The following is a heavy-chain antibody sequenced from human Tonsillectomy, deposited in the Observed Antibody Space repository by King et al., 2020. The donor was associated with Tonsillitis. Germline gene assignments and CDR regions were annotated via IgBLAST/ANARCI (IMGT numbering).Heavy chain of an antibody. J-gene: IGHJ4*02. CDR1: GSTFSDYY. CDR3: ARLTSSGWFSDY. Sequence: VQLVESGGGLVKPGGSLRLSCAASGSTFSDYYMIWIRQAPGKGLEWVSYISRGGNTIYYADSVKGRFTISRDNAKNSLYLQMDSLRAEDTALYYCARLTSSGWFSDYWGQGTLVTVSS. CDR2: ISRGGNTI. V-gene: IGHV3-11*01. D-gene: IGHD6-19*01.